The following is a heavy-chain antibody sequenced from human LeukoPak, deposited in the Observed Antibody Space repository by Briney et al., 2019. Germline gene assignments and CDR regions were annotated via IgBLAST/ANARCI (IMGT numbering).Heavy chain of an antibody. J-gene: IGHJ4*02. D-gene: IGHD1-26*01. CDR2: INPNSGGT. V-gene: IGHV1-2*02. Sequence: ASVKVSCKASGYTFTGYYMHWVRQAPGRGLEWMGWINPNSGGTNYAQKFQGRVTMTRDTSISTAYMELSRLRSDDTAVYYCASARGSYYGVFDYWGQGTLVTVSS. CDR1: GYTFTGYY. CDR3: ASARGSYYGVFDY.